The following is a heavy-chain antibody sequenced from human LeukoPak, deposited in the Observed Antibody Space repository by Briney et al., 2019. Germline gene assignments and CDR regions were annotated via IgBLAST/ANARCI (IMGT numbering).Heavy chain of an antibody. Sequence: SGGSLRLSCAASGFTFSIYGMHWVRQAPGKGLEWVAVIWYDGSNKYYADSVKGRFTISRDNSKNTPYLQMNSLRAEDTAVYYCARGFARFDYWGQGTLVTVSS. V-gene: IGHV3-33*01. CDR2: IWYDGSNK. CDR3: ARGFARFDY. J-gene: IGHJ4*02. CDR1: GFTFSIYG. D-gene: IGHD3-16*01.